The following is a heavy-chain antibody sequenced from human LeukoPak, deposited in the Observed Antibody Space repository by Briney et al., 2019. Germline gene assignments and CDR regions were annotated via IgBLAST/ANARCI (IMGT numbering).Heavy chain of an antibody. Sequence: GASVKVSCKASGYTFTSYAMHWVRQAPGQRREWMGWINAGNGNTKYSQKFQGRVTITRDTSASTAYMELSSLRSEDTAVYYCARDPGSGWYYFDYWGQGTLVTVSS. J-gene: IGHJ4*02. D-gene: IGHD6-19*01. CDR1: GYTFTSYA. V-gene: IGHV1-3*01. CDR3: ARDPGSGWYYFDY. CDR2: INAGNGNT.